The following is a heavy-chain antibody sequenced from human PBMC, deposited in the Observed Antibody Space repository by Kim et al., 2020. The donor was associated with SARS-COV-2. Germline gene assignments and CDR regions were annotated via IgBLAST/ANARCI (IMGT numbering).Heavy chain of an antibody. CDR2: IKKDGSEK. V-gene: IGHV3-7*03. Sequence: GGSLRLSCAASGFTFSRYWMSWVRQAPGKGLEWVANIKKDGSEKYYVDSVKGRFTISRDNAKNSVYLQMNSVRAEDTAVYYCACLSGADYWGQGTLVTV. CDR1: GFTFSRYW. CDR3: ACLSGADY. D-gene: IGHD1-26*01. J-gene: IGHJ4*02.